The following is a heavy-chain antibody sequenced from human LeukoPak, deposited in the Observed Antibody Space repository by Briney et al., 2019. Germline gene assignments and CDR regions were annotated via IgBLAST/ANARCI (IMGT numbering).Heavy chain of an antibody. J-gene: IGHJ4*02. CDR3: ARETMDTAMALPIDY. CDR2: IIPIFGTA. V-gene: IGHV1-69*05. D-gene: IGHD5-18*01. Sequence: SVKVSCKASGGTFSSYAISWLRQAPGQGLEWMGRIIPIFGTANYAQKFQGRVTITTDESTSTAYMELSSLRSEDTAVYYCARETMDTAMALPIDYWGQGTLVTVSS. CDR1: GGTFSSYA.